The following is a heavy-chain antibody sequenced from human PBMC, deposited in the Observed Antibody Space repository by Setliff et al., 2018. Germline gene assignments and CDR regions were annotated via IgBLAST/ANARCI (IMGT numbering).Heavy chain of an antibody. Sequence: NPSETLSLTCTVSGGSISSGNYYWSWIRQPAGKGLEWIGHIQTSGTTNYNPSLKSLVTISVDTSKNQFSLKLSAVTAADTAVYFCAREDGPNYYYYYMDIWGKGTTVTVSS. D-gene: IGHD2-8*01. V-gene: IGHV4-61*09. CDR1: GGSISSGNYY. CDR3: AREDGPNYYYYYMDI. J-gene: IGHJ6*03. CDR2: IQTSGTT.